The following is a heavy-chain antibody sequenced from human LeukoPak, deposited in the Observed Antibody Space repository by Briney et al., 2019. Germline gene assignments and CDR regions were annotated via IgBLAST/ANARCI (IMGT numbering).Heavy chain of an antibody. CDR3: ARFVFKRWQGGNYFDY. CDR2: IYHSGST. V-gene: IGHV4-30-2*01. D-gene: IGHD3-16*01. Sequence: SQTLSLTCAVSGGSISSGGYSWSWIRQPPGKGLEWIGYIYHSGSTYYNPSLKSRVTISVDRSKNQFSLKLSSVTAADTAVYYCARFVFKRWQGGNYFDYWGQGTLVTVSS. J-gene: IGHJ4*02. CDR1: GGSISSGGYS.